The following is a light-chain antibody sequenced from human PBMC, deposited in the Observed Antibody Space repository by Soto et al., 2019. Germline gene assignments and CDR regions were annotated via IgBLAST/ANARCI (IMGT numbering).Light chain of an antibody. CDR1: QSVVSY. CDR2: DAS. Sequence: EMVLTQSPATLSLSLGERATRSCRDSQSVVSYLAWYQQKPGQAPRLLIFDASNRVTGIPARFSGSGSGTDFTLTISSLEPEDFAVYYCHQRSNWPTTFGGGTKVEIK. J-gene: IGKJ4*01. CDR3: HQRSNWPTT. V-gene: IGKV3-11*01.